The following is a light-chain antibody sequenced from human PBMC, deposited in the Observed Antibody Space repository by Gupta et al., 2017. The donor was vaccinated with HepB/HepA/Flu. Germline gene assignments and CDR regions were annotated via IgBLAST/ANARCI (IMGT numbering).Light chain of an antibody. CDR2: GAS. J-gene: IGKJ2*01. CDR1: QAVYGRY. V-gene: IGKV3-20*01. CDR3: QQYGSSPPYT. Sequence: EIVLTQSPGTLSLSPGERATLSCWASQAVYGRYLAWYQQKPGQAPRLLIYGASSRATDIPDRFSGSGSGTDFTLTISRLEPEDFAVYYCQQYGSSPPYTFGQGTKVEIK.